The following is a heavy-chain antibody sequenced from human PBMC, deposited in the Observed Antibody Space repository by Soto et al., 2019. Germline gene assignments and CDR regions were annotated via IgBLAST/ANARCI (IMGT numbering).Heavy chain of an antibody. D-gene: IGHD2-15*01. V-gene: IGHV4-34*01. Sequence: SETLSLTCAVYGGSFSGYYWSWIRQPPGKGLEWIGEINHSGSTNYNPSLKSRVTISVGTSKNQFSLKLSSVTAADTAVYYCARSPLGYCSGGSCYYPAYYYYYGMDVWGQGTTVTVSS. J-gene: IGHJ6*02. CDR2: INHSGST. CDR1: GGSFSGYY. CDR3: ARSPLGYCSGGSCYYPAYYYYYGMDV.